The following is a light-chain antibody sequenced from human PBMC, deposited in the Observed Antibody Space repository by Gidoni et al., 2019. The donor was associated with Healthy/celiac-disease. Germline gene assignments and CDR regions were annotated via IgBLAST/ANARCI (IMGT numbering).Light chain of an antibody. Sequence: DIQITHLPSSLSASVGDRVTITCQASQDISNYLNWYQQKPGKAPKLLIYDASNLETGVPSRFSGSGSGTDFTFTISSLQPEDIATYYCQQYDNLLIFTFGPGTKVDIK. V-gene: IGKV1-33*01. CDR3: QQYDNLLIFT. CDR1: QDISNY. J-gene: IGKJ3*01. CDR2: DAS.